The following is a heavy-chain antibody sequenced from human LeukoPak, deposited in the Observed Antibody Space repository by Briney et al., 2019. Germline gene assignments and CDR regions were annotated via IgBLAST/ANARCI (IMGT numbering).Heavy chain of an antibody. D-gene: IGHD2-15*01. V-gene: IGHV4-34*01. CDR3: ARGGWRLPSVV. CDR2: INHSGST. J-gene: IGHJ6*04. CDR1: GGSFSGYY. Sequence: SETLSLTCTVYGGSFSGYYWSWLRQPPGKGLEWIGEINHSGSTNYNPSLKSRVTISGDTSKNQFSLKLSSVTAADTAVYYCARGGWRLPSVVWGKGTTVTVSS.